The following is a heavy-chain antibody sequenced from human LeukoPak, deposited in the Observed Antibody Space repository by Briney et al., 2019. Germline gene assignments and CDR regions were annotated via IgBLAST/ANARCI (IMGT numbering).Heavy chain of an antibody. Sequence: PGGSLRLSCAASGFTFSSYSMNWVRQAPGKGLEWVSAISGSGGSTYYADSVKGRFTISRDNSKNTLYLQMNSLRAEDTAVYYCAKGTPTYYYDSSGCYYFDYWGQGTLVTVSS. CDR1: GFTFSSYS. J-gene: IGHJ4*02. D-gene: IGHD3-22*01. CDR2: ISGSGGST. V-gene: IGHV3-23*01. CDR3: AKGTPTYYYDSSGCYYFDY.